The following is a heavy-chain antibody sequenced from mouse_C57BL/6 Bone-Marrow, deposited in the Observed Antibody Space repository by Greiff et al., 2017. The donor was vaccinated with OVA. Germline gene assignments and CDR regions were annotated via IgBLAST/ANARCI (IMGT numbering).Heavy chain of an antibody. V-gene: IGHV5-6*01. D-gene: IGHD1-1*02. CDR2: IYTGGSYT. CDR3: ARDGVGSFAY. J-gene: IGHJ3*01. Sequence: EVQRVESGGDLVKPGASLKLSCAASGFTFTSYGMSWVRQTPDQRLEWVATIYTGGSYTYYPDSLKGRSTISRDNARNTEYLQMSSLKSEDAAVYYGARDGVGSFAYWGRGTVVTVSA. CDR1: GFTFTSYG.